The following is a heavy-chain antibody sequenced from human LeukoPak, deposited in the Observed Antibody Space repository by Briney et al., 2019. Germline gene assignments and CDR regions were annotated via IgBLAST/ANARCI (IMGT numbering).Heavy chain of an antibody. CDR1: GGTFSSYA. Sequence: SVKVSCKASGGTFSSYAISWVRQAPGQGLEWMGRIIPIFGTANYAQKFQGRVAITTDESTSTAYMELSSLRSEDTAVYYCARAHDSSGYYYVGYFQHSGQGTLVTVSS. V-gene: IGHV1-69*05. D-gene: IGHD3-22*01. J-gene: IGHJ1*01. CDR2: IIPIFGTA. CDR3: ARAHDSSGYYYVGYFQH.